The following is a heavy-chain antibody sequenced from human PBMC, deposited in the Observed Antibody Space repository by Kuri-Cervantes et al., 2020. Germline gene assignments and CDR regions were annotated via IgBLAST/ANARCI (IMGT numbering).Heavy chain of an antibody. CDR2: MNPNSGNT. J-gene: IGHJ4*02. D-gene: IGHD3-22*01. Sequence: ASVKVSCKASGYTFTSYDINWVRQATGQGLEWMGWMNPNSGNTGYAQKFQGRVTMTRNTSMSTAYMELSSLRSEDTAVYYCARCCDSSGYYYDYWGQGTLVTVSS. CDR1: GYTFTSYD. V-gene: IGHV1-8*01. CDR3: ARCCDSSGYYYDY.